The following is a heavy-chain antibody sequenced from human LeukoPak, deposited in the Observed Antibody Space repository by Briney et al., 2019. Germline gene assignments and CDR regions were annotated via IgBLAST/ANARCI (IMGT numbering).Heavy chain of an antibody. CDR2: LRYSGIT. CDR1: GGSITSYY. D-gene: IGHD3-10*01. J-gene: IGHJ4*02. V-gene: IGHV4-59*01. CDR3: ANSYGSGSRFDF. Sequence: PSETLSLTCTVSGGSITSYYWSWIRQPPGKGLEWIGHLRYSGITNYKPSLKSRVTISLDTPKNQFSLKLSSVTAADTAVYYCANSYGSGSRFDFWGQGTLVTVSS.